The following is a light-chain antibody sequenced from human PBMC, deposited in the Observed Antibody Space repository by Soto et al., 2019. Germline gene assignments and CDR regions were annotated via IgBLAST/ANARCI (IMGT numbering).Light chain of an antibody. V-gene: IGKV3-20*01. CDR2: GAS. CDR1: QSVSSNY. CDR3: QQYSNSPPEFT. J-gene: IGKJ3*01. Sequence: EIVSTQATGTLSVSPGERVTLSCRASQSVSSNYLAWYQQRPGQAPRLLIFGASYRATGIPDRFSGSGSGTDFTLTISRLEPEDFAVYYCQQYSNSPPEFTFGPGTKVDTK.